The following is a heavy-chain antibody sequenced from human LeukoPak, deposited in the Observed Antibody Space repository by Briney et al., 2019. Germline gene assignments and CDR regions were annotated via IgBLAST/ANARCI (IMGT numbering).Heavy chain of an antibody. V-gene: IGHV3-30*02. CDR2: IRYGGNIE. D-gene: IGHD1-14*01. J-gene: IGHJ3*01. CDR1: GFTFSSYA. CDR3: AKSRAPTADPDAFDV. Sequence: PGGSLRLSCAASGFTFSSYAMSWVRQAPGKGLEWVAFIRYGGNIEYYTDSVKGRITISRDNSKNSLYLQMNSLRLEDTAIYYCAKSRAPTADPDAFDVWGQGTMVTVSS.